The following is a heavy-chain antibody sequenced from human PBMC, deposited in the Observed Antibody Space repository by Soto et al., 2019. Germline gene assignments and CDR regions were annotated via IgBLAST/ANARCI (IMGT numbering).Heavy chain of an antibody. CDR3: EREAFGVQASWFDP. V-gene: IGHV1-18*01. Sequence: QIQLVQSGREVRMPGASVKVSCKASGYIFTTYSITWVRQAPGQGLEWMGWVSASNGKTNYAQKFEDRVTMTTVTSTTTAYMEVRSLRSDDTAVYYCEREAFGVQASWFDPCGQGTLVTVS. CDR2: VSASNGKT. CDR1: GYIFTTYS. D-gene: IGHD3-10*01. J-gene: IGHJ5*02.